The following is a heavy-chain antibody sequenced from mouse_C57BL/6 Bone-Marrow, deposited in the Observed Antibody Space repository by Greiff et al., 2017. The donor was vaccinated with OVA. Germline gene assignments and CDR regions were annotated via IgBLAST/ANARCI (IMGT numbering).Heavy chain of an antibody. D-gene: IGHD1-1*01. J-gene: IGHJ1*03. CDR2: IYPGSGNT. CDR1: GYTFTDYY. CDR3: ARNYYGSSPSYWYFDV. Sequence: VKLMESGAELVRPGASVKLSCKASGYTFTDYYINWVKQRPGQGLEWIARIYPGSGNTYYNEKFKGKATLTAEKSSSTAYMQLSSLTSEDSAVYFCARNYYGSSPSYWYFDVWGTGTTVTVSS. V-gene: IGHV1-76*01.